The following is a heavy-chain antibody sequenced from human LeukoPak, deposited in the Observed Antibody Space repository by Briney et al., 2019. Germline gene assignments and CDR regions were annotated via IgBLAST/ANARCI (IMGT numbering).Heavy chain of an antibody. CDR2: INHSGST. J-gene: IGHJ5*02. D-gene: IGHD2-15*01. V-gene: IGHV4-34*01. Sequence: PSETLSLTCAVYGRSFSGYYWSWIRQPPGKGLEWIGEINHSGSTNYNPSLKSRVTISVDTSKNQFSLKLSSVTAADTAVYYCVRGRVPTDLAAGGKIDWFDPWGQGTLVTVSS. CDR1: GRSFSGYY. CDR3: VRGRVPTDLAAGGKIDWFDP.